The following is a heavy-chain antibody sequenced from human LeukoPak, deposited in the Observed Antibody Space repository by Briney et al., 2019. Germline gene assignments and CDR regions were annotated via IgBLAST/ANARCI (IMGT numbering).Heavy chain of an antibody. CDR2: ISYDGSNK. D-gene: IGHD5-12*01. V-gene: IGHV3-30*03. CDR3: ARLPYSGYGGGRVY. J-gene: IGHJ4*02. CDR1: GFTFSRYW. Sequence: GGSLRLSCAASGFTFSRYWMHWVRQAPGKGLEWVALISYDGSNKYYADSVKGRFTISRDNAKNSLYLQMNSLRAEDTAIYYCARLPYSGYGGGRVYWGQGTLVTVSS.